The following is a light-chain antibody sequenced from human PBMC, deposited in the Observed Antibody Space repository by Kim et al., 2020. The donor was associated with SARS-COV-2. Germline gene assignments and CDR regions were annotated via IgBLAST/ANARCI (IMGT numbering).Light chain of an antibody. CDR1: SGSIASNY. V-gene: IGLV6-57*03. J-gene: IGLJ2*01. CDR2: EDN. Sequence: GNTVTISCTRSSGSIASNYVQWYQQRPGSAPTTVIYEDNQRPSGVPDRFSGSIDSSSNSASLTISGLKTEDEADYYCQSYDSSNVVFGGGTQLTVL. CDR3: QSYDSSNVV.